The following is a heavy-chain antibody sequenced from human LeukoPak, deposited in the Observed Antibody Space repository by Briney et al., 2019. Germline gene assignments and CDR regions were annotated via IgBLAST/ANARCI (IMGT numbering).Heavy chain of an antibody. CDR2: ISSSSSYI. D-gene: IGHD1-1*01. J-gene: IGHJ3*02. CDR3: AREYWNGQNDAFDI. CDR1: GFTFSSYE. Sequence: GGSLRLSCAASGFTFSSYEMNWVRQAPGKGLEWVSSISSSSSYIYYADSVKGRFTISRDNAKNSLYLQMNSLRAEDTAVYYCAREYWNGQNDAFDIWGQGTMVTVSS. V-gene: IGHV3-21*01.